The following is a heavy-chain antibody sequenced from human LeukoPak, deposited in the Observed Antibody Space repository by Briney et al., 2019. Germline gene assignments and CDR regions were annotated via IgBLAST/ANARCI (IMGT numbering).Heavy chain of an antibody. D-gene: IGHD4-23*01. Sequence: GGSLRLSCAASGSTFSSYSMNWVRQAPGKGLEWVSSISSSSSYIYYADSVKGRFTISRDNAKNSLYLQMNSLRAEDTAVCYCARDVDYGGNSVDYWGQGTLVTVSS. J-gene: IGHJ4*02. CDR3: ARDVDYGGNSVDY. CDR1: GSTFSSYS. CDR2: ISSSSSYI. V-gene: IGHV3-21*01.